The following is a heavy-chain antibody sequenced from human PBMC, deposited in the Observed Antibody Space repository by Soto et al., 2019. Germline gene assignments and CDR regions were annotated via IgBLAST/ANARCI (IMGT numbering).Heavy chain of an antibody. CDR1: GFTFSSYW. V-gene: IGHV3-74*01. J-gene: IGHJ2*01. CDR3: ARGGYGGNPAYWYFDL. CDR2: INSDGSST. Sequence: EVQLVESGGGLVQPGGSLRLSCAASGFTFSSYWMHWVRQAPGKGLVWVSRINSDGSSTSYADSVKGRFTISRDNAMNTLYLQMNSLRAEDTAVYYCARGGYGGNPAYWYFDLWGRGTLVTVSS. D-gene: IGHD4-17*01.